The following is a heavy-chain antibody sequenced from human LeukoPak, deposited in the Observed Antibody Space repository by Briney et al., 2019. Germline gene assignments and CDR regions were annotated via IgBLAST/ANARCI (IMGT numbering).Heavy chain of an antibody. D-gene: IGHD3-22*01. J-gene: IGHJ5*02. CDR2: IYYSGST. V-gene: IGHV4-39*07. Sequence: PSETLSLTCTVSGGSISSSSYYWGWIRQPPGKGLEWIGSIYYSGSTYYNPSLKSRVTIPVDTSKNQFSLKLSSVTAADTAVYYCARVSYYYDSYWFDPWGQGTLVTVSS. CDR1: GGSISSSSYY. CDR3: ARVSYYYDSYWFDP.